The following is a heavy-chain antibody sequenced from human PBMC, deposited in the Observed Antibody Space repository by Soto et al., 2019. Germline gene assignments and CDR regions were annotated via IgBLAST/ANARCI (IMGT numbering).Heavy chain of an antibody. J-gene: IGHJ6*02. Sequence: SVKVSCKASGGTFSSYAISWVRQAPGQGLEWMGGIIPIFGTANYAQKFQGRVTITADESTSTAYMELSSLRSEDTAVYYCARTDIVLVPAATDYYYYYGMDVWGQGTTVTVSS. V-gene: IGHV1-69*13. CDR3: ARTDIVLVPAATDYYYYYGMDV. CDR1: GGTFSSYA. CDR2: IIPIFGTA. D-gene: IGHD2-2*01.